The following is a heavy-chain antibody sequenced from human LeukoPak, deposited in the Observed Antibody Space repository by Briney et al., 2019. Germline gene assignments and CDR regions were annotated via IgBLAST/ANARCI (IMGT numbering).Heavy chain of an antibody. CDR3: ASGRPYYDFWGGYYSNWFDP. CDR1: RYTFTGYD. CDR2: MNPNIGNT. Sequence: ASLKVSCTPSRYTFTGYDINWVRQATGQRVEWMGWMNPNIGNTGYAQKFQGRVTITRNTSISTAYMELSSLRSEDTAVYDCASGRPYYDFWGGYYSNWFDPWGQGTLVTVSS. J-gene: IGHJ5*01. D-gene: IGHD3-3*01. V-gene: IGHV1-8*01.